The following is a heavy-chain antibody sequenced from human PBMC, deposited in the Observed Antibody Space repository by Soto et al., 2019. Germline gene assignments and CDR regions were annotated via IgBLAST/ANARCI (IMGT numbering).Heavy chain of an antibody. V-gene: IGHV4-34*01. CDR3: ARGIDY. CDR1: GGSFSGYY. CDR2: INHSGST. Sequence: QVQLQQWGAGLLKPSETLSLTCAVYGGSFSGYYWTWIRQPPGKGLEWIGEINHSGSTNYNPSLKSRVTISVDTSKNQFSLTLSSVTAAATAVYYCARGIDYWGQGTLVTVSS. J-gene: IGHJ4*02.